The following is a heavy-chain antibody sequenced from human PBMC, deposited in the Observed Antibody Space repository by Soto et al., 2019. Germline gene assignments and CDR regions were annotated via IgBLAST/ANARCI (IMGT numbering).Heavy chain of an antibody. CDR2: ISRDGGTK. CDR1: GFTVSTYG. J-gene: IGHJ4*02. V-gene: IGHV3-30*03. CDR3: TGEVASGY. Sequence: VQLVESGGGVVQPGRSLRLSCAVSGFTVSTYGMHWVRQAPGKGLEWVAVISRDGGTKYYADSVKGRFTISRDNYRNTLFLEMNSLRGDDMAVYYCTGEVASGYWGQGTLVTVSS. D-gene: IGHD2-8*02.